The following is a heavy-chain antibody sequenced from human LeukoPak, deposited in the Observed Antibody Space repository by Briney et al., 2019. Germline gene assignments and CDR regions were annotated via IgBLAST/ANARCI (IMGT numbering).Heavy chain of an antibody. CDR1: GYTFTGYY. CDR2: INPNSGGT. D-gene: IGHD2-2*01. Sequence: ASVKVSCKASGYTFTGYYMHWVRQAPGQGLEWMGWINPNSGGTNYAQKFQGRVTMTRDTSISTAYMELSSLRSEDTAVYYCARFSTHCSSTSCYPPWGQGILVTVSS. CDR3: ARFSTHCSSTSCYPP. V-gene: IGHV1-2*02. J-gene: IGHJ5*02.